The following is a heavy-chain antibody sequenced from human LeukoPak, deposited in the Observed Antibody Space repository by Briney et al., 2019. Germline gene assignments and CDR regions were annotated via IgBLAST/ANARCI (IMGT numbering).Heavy chain of an antibody. CDR3: TRDQRKYCSRTTCFVFDI. V-gene: IGHV3-23*01. J-gene: IGHJ3*02. Sequence: GGSLRLSCAASGFTFSSYAMSWVRQAPGKGLEWVSAISGSGGSTYYADSVKGRFAVSRDNSKKTLYLQLNSLRAEDTAVYYCTRDQRKYCSRTTCFVFDIWGQGTVVSVSS. CDR1: GFTFSSYA. D-gene: IGHD2-2*01. CDR2: ISGSGGST.